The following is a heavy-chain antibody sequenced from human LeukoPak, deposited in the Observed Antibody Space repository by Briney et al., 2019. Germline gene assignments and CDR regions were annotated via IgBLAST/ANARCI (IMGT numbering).Heavy chain of an antibody. CDR1: GGTFSSYA. V-gene: IGHV1-69*05. J-gene: IGHJ4*02. D-gene: IGHD6-19*01. CDR3: ARARLRGIAVAGGDY. CDR2: IIPIFGTA. Sequence: GSSVKVSCKASGGTFSSYAISWVRQAPGQGLEWMGGIIPIFGTANYAQKFQGRVTITTDESTSTAYMELSSLRSEDTAVYYCARARLRGIAVAGGDYWGQGTLVTVSS.